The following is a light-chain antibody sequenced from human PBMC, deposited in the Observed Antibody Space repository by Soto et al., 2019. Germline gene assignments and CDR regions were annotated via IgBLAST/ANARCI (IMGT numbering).Light chain of an antibody. CDR2: DVS. CDR1: SGDVGGYNY. Sequence: QSALTQPASVSGSPGQSITISCTGTSGDVGGYNYVSWYQQHPDKAPKLMIYDVSNRPSGVSNRFSGSKSDNTASLTISGLQAEDEADYYCSSYTSSSTRVFGGGTKLTVL. J-gene: IGLJ3*02. V-gene: IGLV2-14*01. CDR3: SSYTSSSTRV.